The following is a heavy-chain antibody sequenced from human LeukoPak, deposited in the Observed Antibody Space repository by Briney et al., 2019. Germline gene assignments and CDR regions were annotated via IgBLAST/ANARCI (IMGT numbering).Heavy chain of an antibody. D-gene: IGHD2-8*01. Sequence: GASVKVSCKASGYTFTSYGISWVRQAPGQGLEWMGWISAYNGNTNYAQKLQGRVTMTTDTSTSTAYMELRSLRSDDTAVYYCARDVMVYANSDGRNDYWGQGTLVTVSS. CDR2: ISAYNGNT. CDR1: GYTFTSYG. V-gene: IGHV1-18*01. J-gene: IGHJ4*02. CDR3: ARDVMVYANSDGRNDY.